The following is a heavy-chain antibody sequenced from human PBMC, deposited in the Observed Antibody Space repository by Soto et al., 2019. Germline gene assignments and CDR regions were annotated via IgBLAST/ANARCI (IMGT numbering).Heavy chain of an antibody. CDR2: IWYDGSNK. D-gene: IGHD1-26*01. J-gene: IGHJ4*01. CDR1: GFTFSSYG. Sequence: QVQLVESGGGVVQPGRSLRLSCAASGFTFSSYGMHWVRQAPGKGLEWVAVIWYDGSNKYYADSVKGRFTISRDNSKNTLYLQMNRRRAEDTAVYCWAREHGSGRYGDYWGQEPWSPSPQ. V-gene: IGHV3-33*01. CDR3: AREHGSGRYGDY.